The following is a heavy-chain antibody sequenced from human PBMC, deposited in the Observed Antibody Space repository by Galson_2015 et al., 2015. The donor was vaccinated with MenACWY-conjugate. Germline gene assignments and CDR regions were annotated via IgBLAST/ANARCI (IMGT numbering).Heavy chain of an antibody. Sequence: SLRLSCAASGFTFSSFWMHWVRHAPGKGLVWVSRMNSGGGSTSYADSVKGRFTISRDNAKNTLYLQMNSLRAEDTAVYYCARGLSVAAAVSPFAYWGQGTLVTVSS. CDR3: ARGLSVAAAVSPFAY. V-gene: IGHV3-74*01. J-gene: IGHJ4*02. CDR1: GFTFSSFW. CDR2: MNSGGGST. D-gene: IGHD6-13*01.